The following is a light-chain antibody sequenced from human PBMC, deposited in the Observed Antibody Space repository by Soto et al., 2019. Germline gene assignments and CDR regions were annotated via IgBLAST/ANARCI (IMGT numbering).Light chain of an antibody. V-gene: IGLV1-47*02. Sequence: QSVLTQPPSASGTPGQRVTISCSGSSSNIGSNYVYWYQQLPGTAPKLLIYSTNQRPSGVPDRFSGSKSGTSASLAISGLQSEDEADYHCAAWDDSLSGYVFGTGTKLTVL. CDR2: STN. CDR1: SSNIGSNY. CDR3: AAWDDSLSGYV. J-gene: IGLJ1*01.